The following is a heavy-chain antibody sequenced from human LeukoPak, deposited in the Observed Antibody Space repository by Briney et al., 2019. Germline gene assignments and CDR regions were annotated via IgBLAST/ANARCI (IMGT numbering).Heavy chain of an antibody. CDR3: ARRAGSGSTKVFDI. CDR1: GGSISSGSYY. J-gene: IGHJ3*02. Sequence: PSETLSLTCTVSGGSISSGSYYWNWIRQPAGKGLEWIGRIYTSGSTNYNPSLKSRVTISVDTSKNQFSLKLSSVTAADTAVYYCARRAGSGSTKVFDIWGQGTMVTVSS. D-gene: IGHD3-10*01. V-gene: IGHV4-61*02. CDR2: IYTSGST.